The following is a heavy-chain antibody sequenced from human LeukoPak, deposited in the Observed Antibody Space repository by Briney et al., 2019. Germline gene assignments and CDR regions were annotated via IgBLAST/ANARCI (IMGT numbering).Heavy chain of an antibody. CDR1: GFTFSNYA. D-gene: IGHD4-17*01. CDR2: ISDSGDST. CDR3: ATPRAPTTVTTGAGY. Sequence: TGGSLRLSCAASGFTFSNYAMTWVRQAPGKGLECISGISDSGDSTYYADSVKGRFTISRDNSKNTLYLQMNSLRAEDTAVYYCATPRAPTTVTTGAGYWGQGTLVTVSS. J-gene: IGHJ4*02. V-gene: IGHV3-23*01.